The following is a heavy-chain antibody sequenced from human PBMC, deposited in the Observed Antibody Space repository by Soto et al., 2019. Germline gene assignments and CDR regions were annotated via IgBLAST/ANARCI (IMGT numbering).Heavy chain of an antibody. V-gene: IGHV1-2*02. CDR1: GYTFTGYY. J-gene: IGHJ6*02. CDR3: ARAYCSGGSCRTYGMDV. CDR2: INPNSGGT. Sequence: ASVKVSCKASGYTFTGYYMHWVRQAPGQGLEWMGWINPNSGGTNYAQKFQGRVTMTRDTSISTAYMELSRLRSDDTAVYYCARAYCSGGSCRTYGMDVWGQGTTVTVS. D-gene: IGHD2-15*01.